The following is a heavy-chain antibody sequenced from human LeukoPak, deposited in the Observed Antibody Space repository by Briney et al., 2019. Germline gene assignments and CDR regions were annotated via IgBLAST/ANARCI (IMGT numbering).Heavy chain of an antibody. D-gene: IGHD4-17*01. CDR1: GFTFSSYA. V-gene: IGHV3-23*01. J-gene: IGHJ4*02. CDR2: ISGSGGST. CDR3: AKDGALATVTTRYFDY. Sequence: GGSLRLSCAASGFTFSSYAMSWVRQAPGKGPEWVSAISGSGGSTYYADSVKGRFTISRDNSKNTLYLQMNSLRAEDTAVYYCAKDGALATVTTRYFDYWGQGTLVTVSS.